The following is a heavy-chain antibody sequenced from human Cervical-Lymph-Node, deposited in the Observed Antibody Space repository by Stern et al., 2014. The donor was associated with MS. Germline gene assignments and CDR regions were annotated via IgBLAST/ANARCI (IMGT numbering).Heavy chain of an antibody. Sequence: QVQLVQSGGGVVQPGTSLRLSCAASGFAFRTYAMHWVRQAPGKGLEWVAMISYDGSEHYYGDSVKGRFIISRDNSKNTLSLQMDSLRADDTAVYYCAKVRVRGVHYFDYWGLGTLVTVSS. J-gene: IGHJ4*02. D-gene: IGHD3-10*01. CDR3: AKVRVRGVHYFDY. CDR2: ISYDGSEH. V-gene: IGHV3-30*18. CDR1: GFAFRTYA.